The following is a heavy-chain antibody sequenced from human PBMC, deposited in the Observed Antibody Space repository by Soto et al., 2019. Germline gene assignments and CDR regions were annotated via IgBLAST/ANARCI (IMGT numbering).Heavy chain of an antibody. CDR1: GYTFTSYG. CDR2: ISAYNGNT. V-gene: IGHV1-18*01. CDR3: ARAWSYYYDSSVDMGY. Sequence: QVQLVQSGAEVKKPGASVKVSCKASGYTFTSYGISWVRQAPGQGLEWMGWISAYNGNTNYAQKLQGRVTMTTDTSTSTDYMELRSLRSDDTAVYYCARAWSYYYDSSVDMGYWGQGTLVTVSS. J-gene: IGHJ4*02. D-gene: IGHD3-22*01.